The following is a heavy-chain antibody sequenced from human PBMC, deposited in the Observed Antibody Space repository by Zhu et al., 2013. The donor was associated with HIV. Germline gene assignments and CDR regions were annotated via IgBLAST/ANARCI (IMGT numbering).Heavy chain of an antibody. Sequence: QVQLLQSGIEVKKPGSSVRISSGSSVKVSCRASGGNFNNYGISWVRRAPGQGLEWMGWINPNSGGTNYAQKFQGRVTMTRDTSIITAYMEVSRLRSDDTAVYYCARGAGYDSSGYYNDYWGQGTLVTVSS. V-gene: IGHV1-2*02. CDR1: GGNFNNYG. CDR3: ARGAGYDSSGYYNDY. CDR2: INPNSGGT. D-gene: IGHD3-22*01. J-gene: IGHJ4*02.